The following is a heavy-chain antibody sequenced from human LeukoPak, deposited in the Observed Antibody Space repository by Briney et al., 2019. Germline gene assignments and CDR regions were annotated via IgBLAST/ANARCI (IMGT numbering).Heavy chain of an antibody. CDR2: IYYSESTNYNPSGST. V-gene: IGHV4-59*02. Sequence: SETLSLTCTVSGDSVTSYYWTWIRQPPGKGLEYLGYIYYSESTNYNPSGSTNYNPSLKSRVTISVDTSKNQFSLRLSSVTAADTAVYYCARAHSGSWSMDSWGQGTLVTVSS. D-gene: IGHD6-13*01. CDR1: GDSVTSYY. CDR3: ARAHSGSWSMDS. J-gene: IGHJ4*02.